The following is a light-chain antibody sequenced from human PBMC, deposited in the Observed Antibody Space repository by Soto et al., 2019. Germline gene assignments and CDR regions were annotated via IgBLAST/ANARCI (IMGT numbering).Light chain of an antibody. CDR1: QSVSRSY. Sequence: EIVLTQSPGTLSLSPGERATLSCRASQSVSRSYLAWYQQKLGQAPRLLIYGASSRATGIPDRSSGSGSGTDFTLTISRLEPEDFAVYYCQQYDSSPWTFGQGTKVDIK. CDR3: QQYDSSPWT. J-gene: IGKJ1*01. CDR2: GAS. V-gene: IGKV3-20*01.